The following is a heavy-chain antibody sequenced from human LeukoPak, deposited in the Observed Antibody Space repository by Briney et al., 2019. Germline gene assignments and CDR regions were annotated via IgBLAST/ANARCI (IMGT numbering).Heavy chain of an antibody. Sequence: GGSLRLSCVVSGITVRSNYMTWVRQAPGKGLEWVSVIYPGGTTFYVDSVKGRFTISRDTSENTLYLLMNSLRAEDSAEYYCARGGYYYMDVWGKGTTVTVSS. D-gene: IGHD6-13*01. V-gene: IGHV3-53*01. CDR2: IYPGGTT. CDR3: ARGGYYYMDV. CDR1: GITVRSNY. J-gene: IGHJ6*03.